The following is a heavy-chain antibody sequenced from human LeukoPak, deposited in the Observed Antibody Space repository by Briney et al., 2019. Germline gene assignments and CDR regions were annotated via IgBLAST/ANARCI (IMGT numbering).Heavy chain of an antibody. CDR1: GFTFSSYA. CDR3: ARTMVRGVIRVYYYGMDV. CDR2: ISYDGSNK. V-gene: IGHV3-30*04. D-gene: IGHD3-10*01. Sequence: GGSLRLSCAASGFTFSSYAMHWVRQAPGKGLEWVAVISYDGSNKYYADSVKGRFTISRDNSKNTLYLQMNSLRAEDTAVYYCARTMVRGVIRVYYYGMDVWGKGTTVTVSS. J-gene: IGHJ6*04.